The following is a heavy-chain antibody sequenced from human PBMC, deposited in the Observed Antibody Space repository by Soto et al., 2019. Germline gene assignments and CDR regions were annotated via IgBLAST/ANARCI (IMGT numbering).Heavy chain of an antibody. Sequence: PSETLSLTCAVSGGSISSSNWWSWVRQPPGKGLERIGEIYHSGSTNYNPSLKSRVTISVDKSKNQFSLKLSSVTAADTAVYYCARKTEMRNYSYYYGMDVGGQGTTVTVS. CDR2: IYHSGST. CDR3: ARKTEMRNYSYYYGMDV. CDR1: GGSISSSNW. J-gene: IGHJ6*02. V-gene: IGHV4-4*02.